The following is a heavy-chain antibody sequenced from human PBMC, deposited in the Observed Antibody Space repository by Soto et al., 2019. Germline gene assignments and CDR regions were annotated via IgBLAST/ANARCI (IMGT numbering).Heavy chain of an antibody. D-gene: IGHD6-19*01. Sequence: WTWIRQPPGKGLEWIGYIYYSGSTNYSPSLNSRVTISVDTSKNQFSLKLSSVTAAGTAVYYCARAGQWLVPPDYWGQGTLVTVSS. CDR3: ARAGQWLVPPDY. J-gene: IGHJ4*02. V-gene: IGHV4-59*01. CDR2: IYYSGST.